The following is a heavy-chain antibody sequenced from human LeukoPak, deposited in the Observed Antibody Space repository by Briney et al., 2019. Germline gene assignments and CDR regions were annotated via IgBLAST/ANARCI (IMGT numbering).Heavy chain of an antibody. D-gene: IGHD3-22*01. CDR3: ARSRGRYDSSGYYGDY. V-gene: IGHV3-30-3*01. Sequence: GGSLRLSCAASGFTFSSYWMSWVRQAPGKGLEWVAVISYDGSNKYYADSVKGRFTISRDNSKNTLYLQMNSLRAEDTAVYYCARSRGRYDSSGYYGDYWGQGTLVTVSS. J-gene: IGHJ4*02. CDR2: ISYDGSNK. CDR1: GFTFSSYW.